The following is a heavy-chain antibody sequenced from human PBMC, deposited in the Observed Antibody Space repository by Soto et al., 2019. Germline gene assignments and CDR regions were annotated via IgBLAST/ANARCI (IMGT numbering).Heavy chain of an antibody. CDR2: INPNSGGT. V-gene: IGHV1-2*04. CDR3: ARGPYYDILTGYHIYFDY. J-gene: IGHJ4*02. Sequence: ASVKVSCKASGYTFTDYYMHWVRQAPGQGLEWMGWINPNSGGTNYAQKFQGWVTMTRDTSISTAYMELSRLRSDDTAVYYCARGPYYDILTGYHIYFDYWGQGTLVTVSS. D-gene: IGHD3-9*01. CDR1: GYTFTDYY.